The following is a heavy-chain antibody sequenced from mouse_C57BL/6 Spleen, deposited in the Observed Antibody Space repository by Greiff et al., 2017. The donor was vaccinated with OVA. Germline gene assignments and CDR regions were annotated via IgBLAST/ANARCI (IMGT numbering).Heavy chain of an antibody. Sequence: VQLQQSGAELVRPGASVKLSCKASGYTFTDYYINWVKQRPGQGLEWIARIYPGSGNTYYNEKFKGKATLTAEKSSSTAYMQLSSLTSEDSAVYFCAKLAQAGYFDVWGTGTTVTVSS. V-gene: IGHV1-76*01. J-gene: IGHJ1*03. CDR1: GYTFTDYY. D-gene: IGHD4-1*01. CDR3: AKLAQAGYFDV. CDR2: IYPGSGNT.